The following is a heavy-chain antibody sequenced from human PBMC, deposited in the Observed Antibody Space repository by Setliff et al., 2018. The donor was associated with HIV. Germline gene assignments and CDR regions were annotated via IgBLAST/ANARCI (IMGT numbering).Heavy chain of an antibody. D-gene: IGHD3-22*01. V-gene: IGHV3-23*01. Sequence: GGSLRLSCAASGFTFTNYAMSWVRQAPGKGLEWISVISGSGDDSFYADSVRGRVTLSRDNAKNSLYLQMNSLKAEDTAVYYCARAYNVYDYRFDSSGYDYWGQGTLVTVSS. CDR1: GFTFTNYA. CDR3: ARAYNVYDYRFDSSGYDY. J-gene: IGHJ4*02. CDR2: ISGSGDDS.